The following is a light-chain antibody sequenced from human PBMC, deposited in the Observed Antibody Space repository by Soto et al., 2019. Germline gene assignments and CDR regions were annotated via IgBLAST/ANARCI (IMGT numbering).Light chain of an antibody. CDR2: EVA. Sequence: QSVLSQPPSASRSPGQSVTISCTGTSSDVGAYDYVSWYQQHPGKAPKLMIYEVAKRPSGVPDRFSGSKSGYKASLTVSGLQAEDEADYYCSSYGGSNNHVFGTGTKVTVL. CDR3: SSYGGSNNHV. CDR1: SSDVGAYDY. J-gene: IGLJ1*01. V-gene: IGLV2-8*02.